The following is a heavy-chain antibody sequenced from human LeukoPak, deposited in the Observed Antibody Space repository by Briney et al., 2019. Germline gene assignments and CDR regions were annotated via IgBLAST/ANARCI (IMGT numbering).Heavy chain of an antibody. V-gene: IGHV1-46*01. Sequence: ASVKVSCKASGYTFTSYYMHWVRQAPGQGLEWMGIINPSGGSTSYAQKFQGRVTMTRDTSISTAYMELSRLRSDDTAVYYCARGPKSGSYYGNAFDIWGQGTMVTVSS. CDR2: INPSGGST. J-gene: IGHJ3*02. CDR1: GYTFTSYY. D-gene: IGHD1-26*01. CDR3: ARGPKSGSYYGNAFDI.